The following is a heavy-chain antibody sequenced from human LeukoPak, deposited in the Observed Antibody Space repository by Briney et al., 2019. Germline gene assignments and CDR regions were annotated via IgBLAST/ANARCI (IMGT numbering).Heavy chain of an antibody. CDR2: ISTYNGYA. J-gene: IGHJ6*04. D-gene: IGHD6-19*01. Sequence: ASVKVSCKASGYTFTRYGISWVRQAPGQGLEWMGWISTYNGYANYAQKLQGRVTMTTETSTSTAYMELRSVRSDDTAVYYCARNSSDWYGYMDVWGKGTTVTVSS. CDR1: GYTFTRYG. V-gene: IGHV1-18*01. CDR3: ARNSSDWYGYMDV.